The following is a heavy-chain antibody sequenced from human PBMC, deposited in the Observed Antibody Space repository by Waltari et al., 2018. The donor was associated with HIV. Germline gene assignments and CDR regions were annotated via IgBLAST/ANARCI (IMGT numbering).Heavy chain of an antibody. J-gene: IGHJ4*02. Sequence: QLQLQESGPGLVKPSETLSLTCTVSGGSISSSSYYWGWIRQPPGKGLEWIGSIYYSGSTYYNPSLKSRVTISVDTSKNQFSLKLSSVTAADTAVYYCARHPRLGYSYGPLDYWGQGTLVTVSS. CDR1: GGSISSSSYY. CDR3: ARHPRLGYSYGPLDY. D-gene: IGHD5-18*01. V-gene: IGHV4-39*01. CDR2: IYYSGST.